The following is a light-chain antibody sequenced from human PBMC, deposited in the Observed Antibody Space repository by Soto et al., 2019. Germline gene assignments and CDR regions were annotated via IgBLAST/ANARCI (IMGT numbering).Light chain of an antibody. CDR2: DAS. CDR1: QGVTNNY. J-gene: IGKJ2*01. Sequence: EIVLTQSPDTLSLSPGEKANLSFKANQGVTNNYLALYQQKPGQAPRLLIYDASSRVTGIPDRFSGSGSGTDFTLTISRLEPEDFAVYYCQQFATSPRYTFGQGTKLEIK. CDR3: QQFATSPRYT. V-gene: IGKV3-20*01.